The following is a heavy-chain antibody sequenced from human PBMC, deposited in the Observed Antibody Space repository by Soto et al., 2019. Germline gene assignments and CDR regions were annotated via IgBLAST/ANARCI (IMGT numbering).Heavy chain of an antibody. CDR3: VGSPDYFDY. V-gene: IGHV3-30*03. CDR1: GFPFSSYG. J-gene: IGHJ4*02. D-gene: IGHD1-26*01. Sequence: QVQLVESGGGVVQPGRSLRVSCAASGFPFSSYGMHWVRQAPGKGLEWVAAILYDGSNKHYAESVKGRFTISRDNSASMLYRQMNTVRPEDTELYYCVGSPDYFDYRGQGTLVTVSP. CDR2: ILYDGSNK.